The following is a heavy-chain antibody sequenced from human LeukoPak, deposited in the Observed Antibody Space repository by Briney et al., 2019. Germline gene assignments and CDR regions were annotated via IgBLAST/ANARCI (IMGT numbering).Heavy chain of an antibody. CDR3: ARERQLHDAFDI. CDR1: GFTFSSYA. J-gene: IGHJ3*02. V-gene: IGHV3-30*04. CDR2: ISYDGSNK. D-gene: IGHD5-18*01. Sequence: PGRSLRLSCAASGFTFSSYAMHWVRQAPGKGLEWVAVISYDGSNKYYADSVKGRFTISRDNSKNTLYLQMNSLRAEDTAVYYCARERQLHDAFDIWGQGTMVTVSS.